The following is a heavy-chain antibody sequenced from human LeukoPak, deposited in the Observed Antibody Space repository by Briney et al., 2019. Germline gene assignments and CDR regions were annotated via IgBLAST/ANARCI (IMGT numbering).Heavy chain of an antibody. D-gene: IGHD3-9*01. CDR1: GFTFSSYA. V-gene: IGHV3-23*01. CDR3: AKDGGYYDILTGLVY. CDR2: ISGSGGST. J-gene: IGHJ4*02. Sequence: PGGSLRLSCAASGFTFSSYAMSWVRQAPGKGLEWVSAISGSGGSTYYADSVKGRFTISRDNSKNTLYLQMNSLRAEDTAVYYCAKDGGYYDILTGLVYWGQGTLVTVSS.